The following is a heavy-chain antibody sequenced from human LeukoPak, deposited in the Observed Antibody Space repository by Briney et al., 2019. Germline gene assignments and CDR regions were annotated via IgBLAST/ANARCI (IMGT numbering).Heavy chain of an antibody. J-gene: IGHJ4*02. D-gene: IGHD4-17*01. CDR3: ARGCYGEYVCLDN. Sequence: GGSLRLSCAASGFTFSSYWMHWVRQAPGKGLVWVSRVSADGSSTNYADSVRGRFTISRDNAKNTLYLQMHSLTAEDTAVYYCARGCYGEYVCLDNWGQGALVTVSS. CDR1: GFTFSSYW. CDR2: VSADGSST. V-gene: IGHV3-74*01.